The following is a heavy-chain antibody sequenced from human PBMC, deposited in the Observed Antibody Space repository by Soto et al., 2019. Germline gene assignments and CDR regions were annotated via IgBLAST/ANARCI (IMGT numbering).Heavy chain of an antibody. CDR1: GYTFATYA. CDR2: IDAGNDNT. V-gene: IGHV1-3*01. D-gene: IGHD4-17*01. CDR3: ARDGWGGYGDLLDY. J-gene: IGHJ4*01. Sequence: QVQLVQSGAEVKKPGASVKVSCKASGYTFATYAMHWVRQAPGQRLQWMGWIDAGNDNTKYSQNFHGRVTITRDTSASTVYVELSSLTSEHTAVYFCARDGWGGYGDLLDYWGHGTLVTVSS.